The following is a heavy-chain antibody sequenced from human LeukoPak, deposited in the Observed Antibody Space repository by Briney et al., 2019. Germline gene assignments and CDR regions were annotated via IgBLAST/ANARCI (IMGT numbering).Heavy chain of an antibody. CDR3: AKASHYYDRGDY. CDR2: ISSSGSTI. D-gene: IGHD3-22*01. Sequence: GGSLRLSCAASGFTFSSYEMNWVRQAPGKGLEWVSYISSSGSTIYYADSVKGRFTISRDNAKNSLYLQMNSLRAEDTAVYYCAKASHYYDRGDYWGQGTLVTVSS. CDR1: GFTFSSYE. J-gene: IGHJ4*02. V-gene: IGHV3-48*03.